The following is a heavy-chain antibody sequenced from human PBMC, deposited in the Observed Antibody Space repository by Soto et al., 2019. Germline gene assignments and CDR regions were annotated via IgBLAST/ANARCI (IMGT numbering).Heavy chain of an antibody. Sequence: GGSLRLSCAASGFTFDDYTMHWVRQAPGKGLEWVSLISWDGGSTYYADSVKGRFTISRDNSKNSLYLQMNSLRTEDTALYYFAKGYAVFGSGYPYSSGRDVWGQGTTVPVSS. V-gene: IGHV3-43*01. J-gene: IGHJ6*02. D-gene: IGHD3-3*01. CDR2: ISWDGGST. CDR3: AKGYAVFGSGYPYSSGRDV. CDR1: GFTFDDYT.